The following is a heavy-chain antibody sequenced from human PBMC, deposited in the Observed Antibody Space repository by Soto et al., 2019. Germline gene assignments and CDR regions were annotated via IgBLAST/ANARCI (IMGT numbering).Heavy chain of an antibody. CDR2: ISAYNGKT. D-gene: IGHD3-10*01. V-gene: IGHV1-18*01. CDR1: GYTFTSYG. J-gene: IGHJ5*02. CDR3: ARDRGVIILTRFDP. Sequence: ASVKVSCKASGYTFTSYGISWVRQAPGQGLEWMGWISAYNGKTNYAQKLQGRVTMTTDTSTSTAYMELRSLRSDDTAVYYCARDRGVIILTRFDPWGQGTLVTVSS.